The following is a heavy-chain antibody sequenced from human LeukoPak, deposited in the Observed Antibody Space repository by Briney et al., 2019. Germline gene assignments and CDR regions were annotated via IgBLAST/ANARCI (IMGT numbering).Heavy chain of an antibody. CDR2: ISSSSSCI. V-gene: IGHV3-21*04. Sequence: PGGSLRLSCAASGFTFSSYSMNWVRQAPGKGLEWVSSISSSSSCIYYADSVKGRFTISRDNAKNSLYLQMNSLRAEDMALYYCAKDGGRYCTSTSCWYFDYWGQGTLVTVSS. D-gene: IGHD2-2*01. J-gene: IGHJ4*02. CDR1: GFTFSSYS. CDR3: AKDGGRYCTSTSCWYFDY.